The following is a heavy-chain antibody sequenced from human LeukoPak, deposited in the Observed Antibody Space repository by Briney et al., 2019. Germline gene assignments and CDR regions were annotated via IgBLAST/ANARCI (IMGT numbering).Heavy chain of an antibody. V-gene: IGHV1-24*01. CDR3: ATDWLNDDGYYMDV. CDR1: GYTLTELS. Sequence: ASVKVSCKVSGYTLTELSMHWVRQAPGKGLEWMGGFDPEDGETIYAQKFQGRVTITADTSTDTAYMELSSLRSEDTAVYYCATDWLNDDGYYMDVWGKGTTVTVSS. J-gene: IGHJ6*03. CDR2: FDPEDGET. D-gene: IGHD1-1*01.